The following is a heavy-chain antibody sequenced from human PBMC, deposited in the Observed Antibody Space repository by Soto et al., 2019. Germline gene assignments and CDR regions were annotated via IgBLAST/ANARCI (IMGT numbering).Heavy chain of an antibody. CDR1: GGSISSSSYY. CDR2: IYYSGST. J-gene: IGHJ4*02. V-gene: IGHV4-39*01. CDR3: ARRSRYYGSGSYPDY. Sequence: PETLSLTCTLSGGSISSSSYYWGWIRQPQGKGLEWIGSIYYSGSTYYNPSIKSRATISVDTSKNQFSLKLSSVTAADTAVYYCARRSRYYGSGSYPDYWGQGTLVTVSS. D-gene: IGHD3-10*01.